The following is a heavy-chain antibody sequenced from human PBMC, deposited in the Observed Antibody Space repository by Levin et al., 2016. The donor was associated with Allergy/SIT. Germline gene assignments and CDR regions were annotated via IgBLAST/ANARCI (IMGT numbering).Heavy chain of an antibody. D-gene: IGHD5-24*01. V-gene: IGHV3-30*18. CDR2: ISYDGSNK. CDR1: GFTFSSYG. J-gene: IGHJ4*02. Sequence: GGSLRLSCAASGFTFSSYGMHWVRQAPGKGLEWVAVISYDGSNKYYADSVKGRFTISRDNSKNTLYLQMNSLRAEDTAVYYCAKDQRWLQLGFDYWGQGTLVTVSS. CDR3: AKDQRWLQLGFDY.